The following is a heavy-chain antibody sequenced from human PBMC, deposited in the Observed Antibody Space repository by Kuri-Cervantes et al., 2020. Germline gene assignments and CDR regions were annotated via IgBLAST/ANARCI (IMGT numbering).Heavy chain of an antibody. Sequence: ASVKVSCKASGYTFTSYDINWVRQATGQGLEWMGWMNPNSGNTGYAQKFQGRVTMTRNTSISTAYMELSSLRAEDTAVYYCARDRFYFYDSSGYYGDAFDFWGQGTVVTVSS. J-gene: IGHJ3*01. CDR3: ARDRFYFYDSSGYYGDAFDF. CDR2: MNPNSGNT. CDR1: GYTFTSYD. V-gene: IGHV1-8*01. D-gene: IGHD3-22*01.